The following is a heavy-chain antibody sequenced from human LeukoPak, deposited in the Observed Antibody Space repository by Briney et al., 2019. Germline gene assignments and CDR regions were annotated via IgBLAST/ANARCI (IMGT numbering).Heavy chain of an antibody. J-gene: IGHJ6*03. V-gene: IGHV3-33*01. D-gene: IGHD5-24*01. CDR2: IWYDGSNK. CDR1: GFTFSSYG. Sequence: PGRSLRLSCAASGFTFSSYGMHWVRQAPGNGLEWVAVIWYDGSNKYYAASVKGRFTISRDNSKNTLYLQINSLRAEDTAVYYCASLGYNEANSVSYYYMDVWGKGTTVTVSS. CDR3: ASLGYNEANSVSYYYMDV.